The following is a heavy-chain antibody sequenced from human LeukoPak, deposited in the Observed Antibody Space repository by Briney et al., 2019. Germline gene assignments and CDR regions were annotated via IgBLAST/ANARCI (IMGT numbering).Heavy chain of an antibody. D-gene: IGHD5-24*01. CDR3: AKEFIAGDGHVDCDS. J-gene: IGHJ4*02. V-gene: IGHV3-23*01. CDR1: GFTISTYA. Sequence: GGSLRLSCAASGFTISTYAMTWVRQAPGKGLEWVSSITSSGATTYYADSVKGRFTISRDISKNTLYLQMNSPTAEDSAVYYCAKEFIAGDGHVDCDSWGQGTLVTVSS. CDR2: ITSSGATT.